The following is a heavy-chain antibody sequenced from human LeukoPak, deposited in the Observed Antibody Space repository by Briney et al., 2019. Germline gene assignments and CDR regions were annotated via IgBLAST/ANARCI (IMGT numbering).Heavy chain of an antibody. D-gene: IGHD3-22*01. CDR3: AKASGYYALGDAFDI. CDR1: GFTFDDYA. CDR2: ISWNSGSI. Sequence: GRSLRLSCAASGFTFDDYAMHWVRQAPGKGLEWVSGISWNSGSIGYADSVKGRFTISRDNAKNSLYLQMNSLRAEDMALYYCAKASGYYALGDAFDIWGQGTMVTVSS. J-gene: IGHJ3*02. V-gene: IGHV3-9*03.